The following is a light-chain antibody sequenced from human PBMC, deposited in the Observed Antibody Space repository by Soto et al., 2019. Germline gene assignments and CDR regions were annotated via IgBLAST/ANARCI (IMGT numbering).Light chain of an antibody. J-gene: IGLJ1*01. V-gene: IGLV2-14*01. CDR3: SAYTTSIALYV. CDR1: SSDIGGYNA. Sequence: QSVLTQPASVSGSPGQTITISCTGTSSDIGGYNAVSWYQHHPGKAPKLIIYEVTHRPSGVSDRFSASKSGNTASLTISGLQAEDEADYYCSAYTTSIALYVFGAGTKVTVL. CDR2: EVT.